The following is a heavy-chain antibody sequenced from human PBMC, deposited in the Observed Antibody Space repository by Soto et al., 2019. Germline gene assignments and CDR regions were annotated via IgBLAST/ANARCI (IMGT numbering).Heavy chain of an antibody. D-gene: IGHD2-15*01. CDR3: AMRFVVSEGTREY. V-gene: IGHV4-61*01. CDR2: IYYRWSP. CDR1: GFSVTSGSFF. J-gene: IGHJ4*02. Sequence: GTLALTCTVSGFSVTSGSFFCSCLPVSPAKGLEWIGYIYYRWSPNYNPAVKGRVPISLDTSMTQVSLTLSFVSAAAAAVYVCAMRFVVSEGTREYWGQGTLVTVSS.